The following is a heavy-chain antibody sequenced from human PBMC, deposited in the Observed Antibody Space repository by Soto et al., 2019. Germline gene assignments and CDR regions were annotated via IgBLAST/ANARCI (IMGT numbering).Heavy chain of an antibody. CDR3: ARPPGYISDWYYFDL. J-gene: IGHJ4*02. Sequence: QVQLVQSGAEVKKPGASVKVSCEGSGYTFIDYYMHWVRQAPGQGFEWMGRISPKSGGTNYAQKFQGRLTMTWDTSLNTAYMELSSLMSEDTAVYYCARPPGYISDWYYFDLWGQGTLVTVSS. V-gene: IGHV1-2*02. CDR2: ISPKSGGT. D-gene: IGHD6-19*01. CDR1: GYTFIDYY.